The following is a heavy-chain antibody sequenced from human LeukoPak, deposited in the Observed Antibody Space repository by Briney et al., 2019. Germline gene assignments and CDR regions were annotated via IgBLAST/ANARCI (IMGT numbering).Heavy chain of an antibody. CDR2: ISSSSSTI. CDR3: ARGTALRYFDWLPPSDYYYYYMDV. J-gene: IGHJ6*03. Sequence: GGSLRLSCAASGFTFSSYSMNWVRQAPGKGLEWVSYISSSSSTIYYADSVKGRFTISRDNAKNSLYLQMNSLRAEDTAVYYCARGTALRYFDWLPPSDYYYYYMDVWGKGTTVTVSS. D-gene: IGHD3-9*01. V-gene: IGHV3-48*01. CDR1: GFTFSSYS.